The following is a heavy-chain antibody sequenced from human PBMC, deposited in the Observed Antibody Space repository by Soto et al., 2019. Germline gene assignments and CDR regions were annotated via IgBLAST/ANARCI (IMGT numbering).Heavy chain of an antibody. Sequence: QVQLHQWGTGLLKPSETLSLTCNVSGASFNDNHWSWIRQSPGKGLDWIGDINHAGDTYYNPSLKSRLIISVDTSKSQFSLRLSSVTAAETAVYYCARGPRNAPMIRGIIGFFRPWGQGTLVTVSS. CDR2: INHAGDT. CDR3: ARGPRNAPMIRGIIGFFRP. J-gene: IGHJ5*02. CDR1: GASFNDNH. V-gene: IGHV4-34*01. D-gene: IGHD3-10*01.